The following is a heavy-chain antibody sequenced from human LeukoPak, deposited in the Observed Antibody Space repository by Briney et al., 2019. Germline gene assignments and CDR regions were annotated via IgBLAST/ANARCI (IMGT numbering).Heavy chain of an antibody. CDR2: ISSTSSTI. CDR3: ARGSEGYSSGRYGRYFDY. V-gene: IGHV3-48*02. CDR1: GFTFSNYN. D-gene: IGHD6-19*01. J-gene: IGHJ4*02. Sequence: PGGSLRLSCAASGFTFSNYNMNWVRQAPGKGLEWVSYISSTSSTIYYADSVKGRFTISRDNAKNSLFLQMNRLRDEDTAVYYCARGSEGYSSGRYGRYFDYWGQGTLVTVSS.